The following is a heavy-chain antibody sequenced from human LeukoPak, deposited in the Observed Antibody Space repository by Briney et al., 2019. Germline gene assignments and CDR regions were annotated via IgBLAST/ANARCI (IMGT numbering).Heavy chain of an antibody. CDR2: IYYSGST. J-gene: IGHJ4*02. CDR1: GGSISSSSYY. D-gene: IGHD2/OR15-2a*01. V-gene: IGHV4-39*01. Sequence: SETLSLTCTVSGGSISSSSYYWGWIRQPPGKGLEWIGSIYYSGSTYYNSSLKSRVTISVDTSKNQFSLKLSSVTAADTAAYYCARRRMGILSFYYFDYWGQGTLVTVSS. CDR3: ARRRMGILSFYYFDY.